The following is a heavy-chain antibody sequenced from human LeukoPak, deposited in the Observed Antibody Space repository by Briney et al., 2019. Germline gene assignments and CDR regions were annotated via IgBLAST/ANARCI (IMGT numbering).Heavy chain of an antibody. CDR1: GGSFSGYY. CDR3: ARDLFLRYNDY. Sequence: PSETLSLTCAVYGGSFSGYYWSWIRQPPGKGLEWIGEINHSGSTNYNPSLKSRVTISVDTSKNQFSLKLSSVTAADTAVYYCARDLFLRYNDYWGQGTLVTVSS. J-gene: IGHJ4*02. V-gene: IGHV4-34*01. D-gene: IGHD3-9*01. CDR2: INHSGST.